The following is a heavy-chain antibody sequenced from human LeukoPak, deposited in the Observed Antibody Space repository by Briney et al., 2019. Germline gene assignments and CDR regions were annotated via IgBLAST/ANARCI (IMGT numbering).Heavy chain of an antibody. CDR3: AHGRSYFYGSGRLDS. Sequence: TLSLTCTVSGGSISSYYWSWIRQPPGKALEWLAVVYWDDDKRYNPSLRSRLTITKDTSKNQVVLTLTNMDPVDTATYYCAHGRSYFYGSGRLDSWGQGTLVTVSS. J-gene: IGHJ4*02. CDR2: VYWDDDK. CDR1: GGSISSYYW. D-gene: IGHD3-10*01. V-gene: IGHV2-5*08.